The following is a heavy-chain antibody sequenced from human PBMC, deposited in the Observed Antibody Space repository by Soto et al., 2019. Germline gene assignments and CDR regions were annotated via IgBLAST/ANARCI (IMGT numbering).Heavy chain of an antibody. V-gene: IGHV4-34*01. Sequence: VQLQQWGAGLLKPSETLSLTCAVSGGSFSGYHWSWIRQPPGQGLEWIGEINLSGSTTYNPSLTSRVTISVDKSKNQFSLKLTSVNDADTAVYFCARGFPVRTSAWYDSWGQCTLVTVSS. J-gene: IGHJ1*01. CDR3: ARGFPVRTSAWYDS. CDR1: GGSFSGYH. D-gene: IGHD6-19*01. CDR2: INLSGST.